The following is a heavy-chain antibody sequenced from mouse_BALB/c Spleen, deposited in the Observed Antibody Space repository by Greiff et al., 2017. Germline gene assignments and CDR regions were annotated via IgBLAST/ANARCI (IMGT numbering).Heavy chain of an antibody. V-gene: IGHV1-87*01. Sequence: VQLQQSGAELARPGASVKLSCKASGYTFTSYWMQWVKQRPGQGLEWIGAIYPGDGDTRYTQKFKGKATLTADKSSSTAYMQLSSLASEDSAVYYCTRGDYYGSSWFAYWGQGTLVTVSA. J-gene: IGHJ3*01. CDR3: TRGDYYGSSWFAY. CDR2: IYPGDGDT. D-gene: IGHD1-1*01. CDR1: GYTFTSYW.